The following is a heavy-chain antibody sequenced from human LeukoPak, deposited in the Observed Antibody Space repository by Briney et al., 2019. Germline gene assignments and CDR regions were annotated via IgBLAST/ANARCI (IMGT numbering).Heavy chain of an antibody. J-gene: IGHJ5*02. D-gene: IGHD2/OR15-2a*01. CDR2: VDYNGST. Sequence: PWEPLSLTCTVSGASVSISHWNWIRQSPGKGLEWIANVDYNGSTKYNPSLRGRGTMSLDTSKNQFHLKLESVTAADTARYYCATGFYEPFDRWGQGTLVIVS. CDR3: ATGFYEPFDR. CDR1: GASVSISH. V-gene: IGHV4-59*02.